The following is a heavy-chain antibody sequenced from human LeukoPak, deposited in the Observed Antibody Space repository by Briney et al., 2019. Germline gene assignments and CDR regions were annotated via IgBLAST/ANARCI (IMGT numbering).Heavy chain of an antibody. CDR2: IYYSGST. CDR3: ARQREFRDFWSGYYTPPFFDY. D-gene: IGHD3-3*01. V-gene: IGHV4-39*01. J-gene: IGHJ4*02. Sequence: PSETLSLTCTVSGGSISSSSYYWGWIRQPPGKGLEWIGSIYYSGSTYYNPSLKSRVTISVDTSRNQFSLKLSSVTAADTAVYYCARQREFRDFWSGYYTPPFFDYWGQGTLVTVSS. CDR1: GGSISSSSYY.